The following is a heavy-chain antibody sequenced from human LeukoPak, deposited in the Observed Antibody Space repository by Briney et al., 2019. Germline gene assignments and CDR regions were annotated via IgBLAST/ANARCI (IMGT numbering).Heavy chain of an antibody. CDR2: INNSGGST. CDR3: AKERLARGIDY. Sequence: GGSLRLSCAASGFTFSNYAMSWVRQAPGKGLEWVSEINNSGGSTYYADSVKGRYTISRDNSKNTVYLQMNSLRAEDTAVYHCAKERLARGIDYWGRGTLVTVSS. V-gene: IGHV3-23*01. CDR1: GFTFSNYA. J-gene: IGHJ4*02. D-gene: IGHD3-10*01.